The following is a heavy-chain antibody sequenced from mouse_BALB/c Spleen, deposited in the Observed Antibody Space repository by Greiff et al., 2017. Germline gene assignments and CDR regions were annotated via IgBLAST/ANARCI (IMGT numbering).Heavy chain of an antibody. CDR3: AREKAYGNYPYAMDY. CDR1: GYTFTSYW. CDR2: IDPSDSET. D-gene: IGHD2-10*02. J-gene: IGHJ4*01. Sequence: VQLQQPGAELVKPGAPVKLSCKASGYTFTSYWMNWVKQRPGRGLEWIGRIDPSDSETHYNQKFKDKATLTVDKSSSTAYIQLSSLTSEDSAVYYCAREKAYGNYPYAMDYWGQGTSVTVSS. V-gene: IGHV1-69*02.